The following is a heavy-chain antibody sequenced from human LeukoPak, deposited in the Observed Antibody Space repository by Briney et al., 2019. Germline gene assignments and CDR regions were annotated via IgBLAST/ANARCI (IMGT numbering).Heavy chain of an antibody. V-gene: IGHV1-69*04. Sequence: GASVKVSCKASGGTFSSYAISWVRQAPGQGLEWMGRIIPILGIANYAQKFQGRVTITADKSTSTAYMELSSLRSEDTAVYYCARSGDQQLVSDYWGQGTLVTVSS. J-gene: IGHJ4*02. CDR3: ARSGDQQLVSDY. D-gene: IGHD6-13*01. CDR1: GGTFSSYA. CDR2: IIPILGIA.